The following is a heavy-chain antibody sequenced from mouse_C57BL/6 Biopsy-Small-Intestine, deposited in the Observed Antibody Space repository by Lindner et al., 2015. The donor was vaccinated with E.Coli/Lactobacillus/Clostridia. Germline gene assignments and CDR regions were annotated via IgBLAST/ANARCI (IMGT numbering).Heavy chain of an antibody. D-gene: IGHD4-1*01. CDR1: GFNIEDFY. CDR2: IDPGDGET. J-gene: IGHJ1*03. CDR3: VTGTVWFFDV. V-gene: IGHV14-2*01. Sequence: VQLQESGAELVKPGASVKLSCTASGFNIEDFYIHWVKQRTAQGLEWIGKIDPGDGETKYAPKFQGKATMTADTSSNTAYLQLSSLTSEDTAVYYCVTGTVWFFDVWGTGTTVTVSS.